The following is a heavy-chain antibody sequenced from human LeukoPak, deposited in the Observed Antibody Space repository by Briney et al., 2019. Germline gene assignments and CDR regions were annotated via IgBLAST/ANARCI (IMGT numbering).Heavy chain of an antibody. D-gene: IGHD6-19*01. CDR1: GFTFSSYW. Sequence: GGSLRLSCAASGFTFSSYWMTWVRQAPGKGLEWVANIKQDGSERNYVDSVKGRSTISRDNAKNSLYLQMNTLRDEDTAVYYCATGAGCGYWGQGTLVTVSS. CDR2: IKQDGSER. CDR3: ATGAGCGY. V-gene: IGHV3-7*03. J-gene: IGHJ4*02.